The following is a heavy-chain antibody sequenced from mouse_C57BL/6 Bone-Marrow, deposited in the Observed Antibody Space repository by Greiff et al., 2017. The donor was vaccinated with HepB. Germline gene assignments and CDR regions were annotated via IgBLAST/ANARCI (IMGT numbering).Heavy chain of an antibody. CDR2: IDPSDSYT. Sequence: QVQLQQPGAELVKPGASVKLSCKASGYTFTSYWMQWVKQRPGQGLEWIGEIDPSDSYTNYNQKFKGKATLTVDTSSSTAYMQLSSLTSEDSAVYYCAREKSVGNYWGQGTTLTVSS. D-gene: IGHD1-3*01. V-gene: IGHV1-50*01. CDR1: GYTFTSYW. J-gene: IGHJ2*01. CDR3: AREKSVGNY.